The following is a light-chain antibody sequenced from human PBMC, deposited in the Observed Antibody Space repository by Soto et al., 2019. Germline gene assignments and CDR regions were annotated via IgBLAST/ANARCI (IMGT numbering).Light chain of an antibody. Sequence: DIPMTQSPSSLSASVGDRVTITCRASQSISNYLNWYQQKPGKAPKLLIYAASSLQSGVPSRFSGSGSGTDFTLTITSLQPEDFATYLCQQSYSAPITFGQGTKLEIK. CDR2: AAS. J-gene: IGKJ2*01. V-gene: IGKV1-39*01. CDR3: QQSYSAPIT. CDR1: QSISNY.